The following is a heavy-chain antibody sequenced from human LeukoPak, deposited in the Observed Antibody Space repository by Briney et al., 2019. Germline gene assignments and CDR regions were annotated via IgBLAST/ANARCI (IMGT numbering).Heavy chain of an antibody. D-gene: IGHD3-10*01. Sequence: SETLSLTCAVSGYSISSGYYWGWTRQPPGKGLEWIGSIYHSGSTYYNPSLKSRVTISVDTSKNQFSLKLSSVTAADTAVYYCARAHGSGSSPFRWLDPWGQGTLVTVSS. CDR2: IYHSGST. CDR3: ARAHGSGSSPFRWLDP. V-gene: IGHV4-38-2*01. CDR1: GYSISSGYY. J-gene: IGHJ5*02.